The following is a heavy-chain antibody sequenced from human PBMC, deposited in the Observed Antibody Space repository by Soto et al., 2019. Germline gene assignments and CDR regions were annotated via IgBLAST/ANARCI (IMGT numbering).Heavy chain of an antibody. CDR1: GFTFSSYA. V-gene: IGHV3-30-3*01. D-gene: IGHD6-19*01. J-gene: IGHJ6*02. CDR3: AREGGAIAVAGTYYYYGMDV. CDR2: ISYDGSNK. Sequence: GGSLRLSCAASGFTFSSYAMHWVRQAPGKGLEWVAVISYDGSNKYYADSVKGRFTIPRDNSKNTLYLQMNSLRAEDTAVYYCAREGGAIAVAGTYYYYGMDVWGQGTTVTVSS.